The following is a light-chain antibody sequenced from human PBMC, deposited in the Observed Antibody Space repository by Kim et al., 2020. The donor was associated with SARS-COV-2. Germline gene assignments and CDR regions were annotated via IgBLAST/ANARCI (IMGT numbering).Light chain of an antibody. Sequence: SELTQDPAVSVALGQTVRITCQGDSLRSYYASWYQQKPGQAPVLVIYGKNNRPSGIPDRFSGSSSGNTASLTITGAQAEDEADYYCNSRDSSGNHHVVF. CDR3: NSRDSSGNHHVV. CDR2: GKN. V-gene: IGLV3-19*01. J-gene: IGLJ2*01. CDR1: SLRSYY.